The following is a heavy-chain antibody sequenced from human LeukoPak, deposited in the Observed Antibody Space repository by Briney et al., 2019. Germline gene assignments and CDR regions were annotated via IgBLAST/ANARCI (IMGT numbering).Heavy chain of an antibody. CDR2: ISSSSSYI. CDR1: GFTFSSYS. J-gene: IGHJ4*02. Sequence: GSLRLSCAASGFTFSSYSMNWVRQAPGRGREWVSSISSSSSYIYYAGSVKGRFTISRDNAKNSLYLQMNSLRAEDTAVYYCARESTVWGSGYYDYWGQGTLVTVSS. D-gene: IGHD3-22*01. CDR3: ARESTVWGSGYYDY. V-gene: IGHV3-21*01.